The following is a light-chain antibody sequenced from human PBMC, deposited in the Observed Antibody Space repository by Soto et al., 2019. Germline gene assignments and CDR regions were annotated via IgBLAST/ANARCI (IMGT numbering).Light chain of an antibody. CDR3: QQRSNWIT. CDR2: DTS. V-gene: IGKV3-11*01. Sequence: EIVWTQSPATLSLSPGGRATLSCRASQSVSRYLAWYQQKPGQAPRLIIYDTSYRATGIPARFSGSGSGTDFTLTISSLEPEDFAVYYCQQRSNWITFGQGTRLEIK. CDR1: QSVSRY. J-gene: IGKJ5*01.